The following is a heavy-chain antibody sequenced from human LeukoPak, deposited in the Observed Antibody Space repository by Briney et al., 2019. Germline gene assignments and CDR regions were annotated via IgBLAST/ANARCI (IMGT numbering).Heavy chain of an antibody. J-gene: IGHJ5*02. V-gene: IGHV3-48*03. CDR3: ARDRRFGGNWFDP. CDR2: ISSSGSTI. CDR1: GFTFSSYE. D-gene: IGHD3-10*01. Sequence: GGSLRLSCAASGFTFSSYEMNWVRQAPGEGLEWVSYISSSGSTIYYADSVKGRFTISRDNAKNSLYLQMNSLRAEDTAVYYCARDRRFGGNWFDPWGQGTLVTVSS.